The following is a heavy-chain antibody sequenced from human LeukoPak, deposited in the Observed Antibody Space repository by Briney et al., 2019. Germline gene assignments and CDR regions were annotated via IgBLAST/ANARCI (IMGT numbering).Heavy chain of an antibody. J-gene: IGHJ5*02. D-gene: IGHD2-2*01. V-gene: IGHV4-30-4*08. CDR1: GGSISSGDYY. CDR3: ARDRGYCSSTSCYSWFDP. Sequence: PSQTLSLTCTVSGGSISSGDYYWSWIRQPPGKGLEWIGYIYYSGSTYYNPSLKSRVTISVDMSKNQFSLKLSSVTAADTAVYYCARDRGYCSSTSCYSWFDPWGQGTLVTVSS. CDR2: IYYSGST.